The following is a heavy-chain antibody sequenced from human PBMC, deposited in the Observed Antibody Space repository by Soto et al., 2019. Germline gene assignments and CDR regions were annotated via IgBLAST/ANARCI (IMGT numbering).Heavy chain of an antibody. D-gene: IGHD3-16*01. CDR2: IWYDGSKK. CDR3: ARDPAYSMDV. V-gene: IGHV3-33*01. Sequence: QVQLVESGGGVVQPGMSLRLSCAAAGYRFSSHGMHWFRQAPGRGLEWVAAIWYDGSKKCYADSVKGRFIVSRDDSKNTLYLEMNSLRAEDTAVYYCARDPAYSMDVWGQGTTVTVSS. CDR1: GYRFSSHG. J-gene: IGHJ6*01.